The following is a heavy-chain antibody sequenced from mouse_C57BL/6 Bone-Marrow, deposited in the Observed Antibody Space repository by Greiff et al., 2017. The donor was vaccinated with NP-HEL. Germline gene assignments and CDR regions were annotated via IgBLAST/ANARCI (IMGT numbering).Heavy chain of an antibody. V-gene: IGHV1-82*01. CDR3: ARAKDYYGSNWYFDV. D-gene: IGHD1-1*01. CDR2: IYPGDGDT. Sequence: VQLVESGPELVKPGASVKISCKASGYAFSSSWMNWVKQRPGKGLEWIGRIYPGDGDTNYNGKFKGKATLTADKSSSTAYMQLSSLTSEDSAVYFCARAKDYYGSNWYFDVWGTGTTVTVSS. CDR1: GYAFSSSW. J-gene: IGHJ1*03.